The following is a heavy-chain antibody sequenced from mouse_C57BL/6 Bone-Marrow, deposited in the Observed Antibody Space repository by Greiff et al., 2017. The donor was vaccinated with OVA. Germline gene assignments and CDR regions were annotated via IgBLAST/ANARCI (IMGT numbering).Heavy chain of an antibody. V-gene: IGHV1-55*01. D-gene: IGHD1-1*01. CDR2: IYPGSGST. Sequence: QVQLQQPGAELVKPGASVKMSCKASGYTFTSYWITWVKQRPGQGLEWIGDIYPGSGSTNYNEKFKSKATLTVDTSSSTAYMQLSSLTSEDSAVYYCAEGYYYGSSPFFDYWGQGTTLTVSS. CDR3: AEGYYYGSSPFFDY. CDR1: GYTFTSYW. J-gene: IGHJ2*01.